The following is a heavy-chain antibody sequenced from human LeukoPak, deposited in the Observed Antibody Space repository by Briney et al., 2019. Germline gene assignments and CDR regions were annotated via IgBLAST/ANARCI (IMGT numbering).Heavy chain of an antibody. V-gene: IGHV3-23*01. D-gene: IGHD2-2*02. CDR3: AKGHTPYAFDI. CDR2: ISGSGGSI. J-gene: IGHJ3*02. CDR1: GFTFSSYA. Sequence: GGSLRLSCAASGFTFSSYAMSWVRQAPGKGLEWVSAISGSGGSIYYADSVKGRFTISRDNSKNTAYLQINSLRAEDTAVYYRAKGHTPYAFDIWGQGTMVTVSS.